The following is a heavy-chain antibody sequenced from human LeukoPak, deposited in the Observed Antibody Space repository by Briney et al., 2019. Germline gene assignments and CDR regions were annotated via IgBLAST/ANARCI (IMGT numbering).Heavy chain of an antibody. Sequence: ASVKVSCKASGYTFTSYYMHWVRQAPGQGLEWMGIINPSGGSTSYAQKFQGRVTMTRDTSTSTVYMELSSLRSEDTAVYYCARDVRLRYFDWEPHFDYWGQGTLVTVSS. CDR1: GYTFTSYY. CDR3: ARDVRLRYFDWEPHFDY. CDR2: INPSGGST. D-gene: IGHD3-9*01. V-gene: IGHV1-46*01. J-gene: IGHJ4*02.